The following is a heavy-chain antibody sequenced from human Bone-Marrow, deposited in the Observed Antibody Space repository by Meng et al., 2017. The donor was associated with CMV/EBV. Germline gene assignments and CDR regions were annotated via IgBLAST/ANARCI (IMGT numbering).Heavy chain of an antibody. J-gene: IGHJ4*02. D-gene: IGHD2-21*01. Sequence: GESLKISCAASGFTLSRNWMTWVRQAPGKGLEWVANIKEDGSEKKYLDSVKGRFTISRDNAKNSVYLQMNSLRGEDTAVYYCARAIEGIRETLDYWGGGTLVTVSS. CDR2: IKEDGSEK. CDR3: ARAIEGIRETLDY. CDR1: GFTLSRNW. V-gene: IGHV3-7*04.